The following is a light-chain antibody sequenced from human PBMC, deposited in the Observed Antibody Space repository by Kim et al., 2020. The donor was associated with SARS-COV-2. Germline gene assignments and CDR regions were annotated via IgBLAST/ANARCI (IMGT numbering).Light chain of an antibody. V-gene: IGKV1-39*01. CDR2: AAS. J-gene: IGKJ4*01. Sequence: DIQMTQSPSSLSAAVGDRVTITCRASQSIRSYLNWYQQKPGKVPKLLIYAASSLQSGVPSRFSGGGSGTDFTLTISSLQPEDFATYYSQQSYSATTFGGGTKVDIK. CDR1: QSIRSY. CDR3: QQSYSATT.